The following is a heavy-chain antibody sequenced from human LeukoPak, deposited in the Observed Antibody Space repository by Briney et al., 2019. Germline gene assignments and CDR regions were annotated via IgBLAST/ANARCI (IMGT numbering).Heavy chain of an antibody. CDR3: ARDHSGYDYFDY. V-gene: IGHV3-48*03. CDR2: ISSSGSTI. Sequence: GGSLRLSCAASGFTFSSYEMNWVRQAPGKGLEWLSYISSSGSTIYYAASVKGRFTISRDNAQNSLYLQMNSLRAEDTAVYYCARDHSGYDYFDYWGQGTLVTVSS. D-gene: IGHD5-12*01. J-gene: IGHJ4*02. CDR1: GFTFSSYE.